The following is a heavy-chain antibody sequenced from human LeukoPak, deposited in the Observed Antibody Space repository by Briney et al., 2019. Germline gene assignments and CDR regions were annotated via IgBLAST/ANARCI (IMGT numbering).Heavy chain of an antibody. CDR1: GFTFSSYA. V-gene: IGHV3-30-3*01. Sequence: GGSLRLSCAASGFTFSSYAMHWVRQAPGKGLEWVAVISYDGSNKYYADSVKGRFTISRDNSKNTLYLQMNSLRAEDTAVYYCAKEAYDYVWGSYRAFDYWGQGTLVTVSS. CDR2: ISYDGSNK. CDR3: AKEAYDYVWGSYRAFDY. J-gene: IGHJ4*02. D-gene: IGHD3-16*02.